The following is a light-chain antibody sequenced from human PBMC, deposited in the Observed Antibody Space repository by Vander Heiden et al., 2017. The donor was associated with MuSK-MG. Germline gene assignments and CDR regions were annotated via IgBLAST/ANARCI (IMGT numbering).Light chain of an antibody. V-gene: IGKV3-15*01. CDR2: GAS. J-gene: IGKJ4*01. Sequence: EIVMTQSPATLSVSPGERATLSCRAGQSVSSNLAWYQQKPGQAPRLLIYGASTRATGIPARFSGSGSETEFTLIISSLQSEDFAVYYCQQYNNWPPLTFGGGTKVEIK. CDR3: QQYNNWPPLT. CDR1: QSVSSN.